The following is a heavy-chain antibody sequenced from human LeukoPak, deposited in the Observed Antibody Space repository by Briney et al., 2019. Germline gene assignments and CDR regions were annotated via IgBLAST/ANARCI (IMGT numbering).Heavy chain of an antibody. CDR1: GYTFTSYA. Sequence: ASVKVSCKASGYTFTSYAMHWVRQAPGQRLEWMGWINAGNGNTKYSQKFQGRVTITGDTSASTAYMELSSLRSEDTAVYYCAKSPVRLRLGELSPPGDYWGQGTLVTVSS. J-gene: IGHJ4*02. D-gene: IGHD3-16*02. V-gene: IGHV1-3*01. CDR3: AKSPVRLRLGELSPPGDY. CDR2: INAGNGNT.